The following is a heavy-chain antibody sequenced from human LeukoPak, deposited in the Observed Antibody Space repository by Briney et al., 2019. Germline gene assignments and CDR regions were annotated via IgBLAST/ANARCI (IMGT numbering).Heavy chain of an antibody. Sequence: SETLSLTCTVSGGSVSSGSYYRSWIRQPPGKGLEWIGYIYYSASTNYNPSLKSRVTISVDTSNSQFSLKLSSVTAADTAVYYCARGSRGYSYGWGQGTLVTVSS. CDR1: GGSVSSGSYY. V-gene: IGHV4-61*01. D-gene: IGHD5-18*01. CDR2: IYYSAST. J-gene: IGHJ4*02. CDR3: ARGSRGYSYG.